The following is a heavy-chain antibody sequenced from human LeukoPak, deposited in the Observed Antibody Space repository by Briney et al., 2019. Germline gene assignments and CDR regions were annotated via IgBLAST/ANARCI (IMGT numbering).Heavy chain of an antibody. CDR1: GFTFRNYV. CDR2: IKQDGTEI. Sequence: GGSLRLSCAASGFTFRNYVIHWVRQAPGKGLEWVANIKQDGTEIYYVDSVRGRFIISRDNAENSLYLQMNSLRVEDTAVYYCARTPDGADYWGQGTLVTVSS. D-gene: IGHD3-10*01. J-gene: IGHJ4*02. CDR3: ARTPDGADY. V-gene: IGHV3-7*01.